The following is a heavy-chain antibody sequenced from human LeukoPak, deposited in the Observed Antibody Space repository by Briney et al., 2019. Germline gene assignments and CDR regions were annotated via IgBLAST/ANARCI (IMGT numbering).Heavy chain of an antibody. Sequence: SETLSLTCTVSGGSISSYYWSWIRQPPGKGLEWIGYIYYSGSTNYNPSLKSRVTISVDRSKNQFSLKLSSVTAADTAVYYCARATVSSNWYFDLWGRGTLVTVSS. CDR3: ARATVSSNWYFDL. D-gene: IGHD4-17*01. J-gene: IGHJ2*01. CDR2: IYYSGST. CDR1: GGSISSYY. V-gene: IGHV4-59*12.